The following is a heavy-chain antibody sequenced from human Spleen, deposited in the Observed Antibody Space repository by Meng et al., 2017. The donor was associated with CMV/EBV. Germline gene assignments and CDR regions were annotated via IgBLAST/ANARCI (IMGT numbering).Heavy chain of an antibody. CDR3: ARDYGRIVGATIYYFDY. D-gene: IGHD1-26*01. J-gene: IGHJ4*02. Sequence: ASVKVSCKASGYRFNAYYIHWLRQAPGQGLEWMGRVSPYNGATNVAASFQGRVTMTRDTSINTAYMELTRLRSDDTAVYFCARDYGRIVGATIYYFDYWGQGTLVTVSS. V-gene: IGHV1-2*06. CDR1: GYRFNAYY. CDR2: VSPYNGAT.